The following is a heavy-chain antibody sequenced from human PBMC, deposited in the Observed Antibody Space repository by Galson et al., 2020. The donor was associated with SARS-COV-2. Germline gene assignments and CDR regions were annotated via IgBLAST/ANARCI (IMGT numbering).Heavy chain of an antibody. CDR2: IVVGSGNT. Sequence: ASVKVSCKASGFTFRSSAVQWVRQARGQPLEWIGWIVVGSGNTNYAQKFQERVTITRDMSTSTAYMEVSSLRSEDTAVYYCAADGKGGYDFDEFDIWGQGTMVTVSS. V-gene: IGHV1-58*01. CDR1: GFTFRSSA. CDR3: AADGKGGYDFDEFDI. J-gene: IGHJ3*02. D-gene: IGHD5-12*01.